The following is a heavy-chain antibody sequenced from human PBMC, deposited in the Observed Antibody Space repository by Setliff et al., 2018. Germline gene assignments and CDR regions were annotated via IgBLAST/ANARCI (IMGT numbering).Heavy chain of an antibody. CDR1: GYTFSANA. V-gene: IGHV1-3*04. CDR3: ARGSRGFDY. Sequence: ASVKVSCKASGYTFSANAIHWVRQAPGQRLEWMGSIYTDNGNTKYSKNFQDRVAITRDTSASTAYMELSSLTSEDTAVYFCARGSRGFDYWGQGALVTVSS. J-gene: IGHJ4*02. CDR2: IYTDNGNT.